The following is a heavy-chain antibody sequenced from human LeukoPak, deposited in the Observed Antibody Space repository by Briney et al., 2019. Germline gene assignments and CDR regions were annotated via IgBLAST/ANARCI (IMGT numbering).Heavy chain of an antibody. D-gene: IGHD3-22*01. V-gene: IGHV4-59*01. CDR2: IYYSGST. J-gene: IGHJ4*02. Sequence: SETLSLTCTVSGGSISSYYWSWIRQPPGKGLEWIGYIYYSGSTNYNPSLKSRVTISVDTSKNQFSLKLSSVTAADTAVYYCARGRHYDSSGPFDYWGQGTLVTVSS. CDR3: ARGRHYDSSGPFDY. CDR1: GGSISSYY.